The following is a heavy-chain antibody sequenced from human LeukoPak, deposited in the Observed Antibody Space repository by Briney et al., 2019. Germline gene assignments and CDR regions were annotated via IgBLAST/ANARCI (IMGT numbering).Heavy chain of an antibody. V-gene: IGHV4-31*03. CDR3: ARDALGSPLLI. J-gene: IGHJ4*02. D-gene: IGHD1-26*01. CDR1: GGSISSGGYY. Sequence: SQTLSLTCTVSGGSISSGGYYWSWIRQHPGKGPEWIGYIYYSGSTYYNPSLKSRVTISVDTSKNQFSLKLSSVTAADTAVYYCARDALGSPLLIWGQGTLVTVSS. CDR2: IYYSGST.